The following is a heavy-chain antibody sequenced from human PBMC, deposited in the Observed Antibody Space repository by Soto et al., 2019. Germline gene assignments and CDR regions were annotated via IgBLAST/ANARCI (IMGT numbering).Heavy chain of an antibody. V-gene: IGHV3-11*01. CDR2: ISSGGDTT. J-gene: IGHJ4*02. Sequence: GGSLRLSCAASGFTFSDYYMSWIRQAPGKGLEWVSYISSGGDTTYYADSVKGRFTISRDNAKNSLSLQMNSLRAEDTAVYYCERVGFLAVAALDYWGQGTLVTVSS. D-gene: IGHD6-19*01. CDR1: GFTFSDYY. CDR3: ERVGFLAVAALDY.